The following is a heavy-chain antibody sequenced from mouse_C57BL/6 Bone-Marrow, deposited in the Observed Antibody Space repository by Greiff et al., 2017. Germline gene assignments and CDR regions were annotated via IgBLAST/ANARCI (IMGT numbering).Heavy chain of an antibody. D-gene: IGHD1-1*01. J-gene: IGHJ1*03. CDR2: IDPENGDT. CDR1: GFNFKDDY. CDR3: TTYYGSSGLNWYFDV. V-gene: IGHV14-4*01. Sequence: VQLQQSGAELVRPGASVKLSCTASGFNFKDDYMHWVKQRPEQGLEWIGWIDPENGDTEYASKFKGKATITADTSSNTAYLQLSSLTSEDTAVYYCTTYYGSSGLNWYFDVWGTGTTVTVSS.